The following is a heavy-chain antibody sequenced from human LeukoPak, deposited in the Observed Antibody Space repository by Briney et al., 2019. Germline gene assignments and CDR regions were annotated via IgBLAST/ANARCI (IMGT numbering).Heavy chain of an antibody. J-gene: IGHJ4*02. V-gene: IGHV1-18*01. CDR2: ISTYDGKT. CDR1: GYTFTTYG. Sequence: ASVTVSCKTSGYTFTTYGITWVRQAPGQGLEWMGWISTYDGKTKYSQKVQGRVTMTTDTSTSTVYMDLRSLRSDDTAVYYCARIGSSGYYYFSIYWGQGTLVTVSS. D-gene: IGHD3-22*01. CDR3: ARIGSSGYYYFSIY.